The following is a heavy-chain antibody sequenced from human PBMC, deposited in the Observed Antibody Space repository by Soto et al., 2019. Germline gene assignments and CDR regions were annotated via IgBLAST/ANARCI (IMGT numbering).Heavy chain of an antibody. CDR3: AGGYCSGGSCYYYYGMDV. CDR2: IIPILGIA. Sequence: QVQLVQSGAEVKKPGSSVKVSCKASGGTFSSYTISWVRQAPGQGLEWMGRIIPILGIANYAQKFQGRVTTTAAKSPSPAYMELSSLRSEDTAVYYCAGGYCSGGSCYYYYGMDVWGQGTTVTVSS. CDR1: GGTFSSYT. D-gene: IGHD2-15*01. J-gene: IGHJ6*02. V-gene: IGHV1-69*02.